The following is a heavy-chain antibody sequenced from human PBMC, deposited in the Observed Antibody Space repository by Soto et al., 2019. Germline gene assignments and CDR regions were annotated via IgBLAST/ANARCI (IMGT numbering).Heavy chain of an antibody. Sequence: SETLSLTCTVSGGSVSSFYWSWIRQPPGKGLEWIGYINYSGNANYNPSLKSRVTISVDTSKNQFSLKLGSVTAADTAVYYCARGDGYNLYWGQGTLVTVSS. CDR3: ARGDGYNLY. CDR1: GGSVSSFY. D-gene: IGHD5-12*01. CDR2: INYSGNA. V-gene: IGHV4-59*02. J-gene: IGHJ4*02.